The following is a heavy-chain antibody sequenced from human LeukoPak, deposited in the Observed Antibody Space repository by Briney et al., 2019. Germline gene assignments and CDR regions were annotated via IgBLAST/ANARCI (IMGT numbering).Heavy chain of an antibody. J-gene: IGHJ1*01. D-gene: IGHD1-1*01. Sequence: GGSLRLSCAASGFNFDDYGMTWVRQIPGKGLEWVAGVNSNGRSAGYAASVRGRFTISRDNSKNTLYLQMNSLRAEDTAVYYCARGRGTTGTTGHFQHWGQGTLVTVSS. CDR1: GFNFDDYG. CDR3: ARGRGTTGTTGHFQH. V-gene: IGHV3-20*04. CDR2: VNSNGRSA.